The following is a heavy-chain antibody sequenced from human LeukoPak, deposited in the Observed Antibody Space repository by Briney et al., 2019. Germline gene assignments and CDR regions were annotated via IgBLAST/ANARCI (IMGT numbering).Heavy chain of an antibody. D-gene: IGHD6-6*01. J-gene: IGHJ3*02. V-gene: IGHV1-18*01. CDR3: ARPWGAARHGDASDI. CDR1: GYTFTSYG. CDR2: ISAYNGNT. Sequence: ASVKVSCKASGYTFTSYGISWVRQAPGQGLEWMGWISAYNGNTNYAQKLQGRVTMTTDTSTSTAYMELRSLRSDDTAVYYCARPWGAARHGDASDIWGQGTMVTVSS.